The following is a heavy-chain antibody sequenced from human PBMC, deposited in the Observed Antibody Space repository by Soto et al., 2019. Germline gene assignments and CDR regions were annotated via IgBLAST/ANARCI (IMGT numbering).Heavy chain of an antibody. CDR1: GLSFSSYA. V-gene: IGHV3-23*01. D-gene: IGHD3-10*01. Sequence: GGSLRLSCAASGLSFSSYAMSWVRQAQGKGLDWVSAISGDTTATYYADSLEGRFTISRDNSKNTLFLQMNNLRAEDTAVYYCARGSHGDHDYWGQGTLVTVSS. CDR2: ISGDTTAT. J-gene: IGHJ4*02. CDR3: ARGSHGDHDY.